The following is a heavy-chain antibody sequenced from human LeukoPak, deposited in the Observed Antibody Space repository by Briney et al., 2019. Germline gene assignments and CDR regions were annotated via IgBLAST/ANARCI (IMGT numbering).Heavy chain of an antibody. Sequence: PGGSVRLSCAASGFTFSNYAMHWVRQAPGKGLEWVAVISYDGNNKYYADSVKGRFTISRDNSKNTLYLQMNSLRIEDTAVYYCAKEGGDGSDYYHTFYWGQGTLVTVSS. CDR2: ISYDGNNK. CDR3: AKEGGDGSDYYHTFY. CDR1: GFTFSNYA. J-gene: IGHJ4*02. D-gene: IGHD3-22*01. V-gene: IGHV3-30-3*01.